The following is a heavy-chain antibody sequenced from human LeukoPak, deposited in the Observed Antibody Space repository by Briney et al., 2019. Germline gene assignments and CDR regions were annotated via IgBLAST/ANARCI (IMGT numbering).Heavy chain of an antibody. V-gene: IGHV5-51*01. D-gene: IGHD3-9*01. CDR2: INPEDSDT. J-gene: IGHJ6*02. CDR3: ARFPPPPISRYLTGSSYYYYMDV. Sequence: GESLKISCKGSGYSFTSYWIAWVRQMPGKGLEWMGIINPEDSDTRYSPSFQGQVTISADKSISTAHLQWSSLKASDTGIYFCARFPPPPISRYLTGSSYYYYMDVWGQGTTVTVSS. CDR1: GYSFTSYW.